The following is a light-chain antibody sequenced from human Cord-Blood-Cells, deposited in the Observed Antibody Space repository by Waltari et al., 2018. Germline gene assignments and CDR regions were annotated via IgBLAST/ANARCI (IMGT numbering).Light chain of an antibody. CDR3: YSTDSSGNHRV. V-gene: IGLV3-10*01. Sequence: SYELTQPPSVSVSPGQTARITCSGDALPKKYAYWYQQKSGQALVLVIYEDSKRPAGIPGRFSGSSSGTIATLAISGAQVEDEADYYGYSTDSSGNHRVFGGGTKLTVL. CDR1: ALPKKY. J-gene: IGLJ2*01. CDR2: EDS.